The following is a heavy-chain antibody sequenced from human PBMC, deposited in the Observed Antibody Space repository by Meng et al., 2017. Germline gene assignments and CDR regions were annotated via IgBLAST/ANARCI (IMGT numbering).Heavy chain of an antibody. CDR1: GFTFSSYA. Sequence: GESLKISCAASGFTFSSYAMLWVRQAPGKGLEWVAVISYDGSNKYYADSVKGRFTIPRDNSKNTLYLQMNSLRAEDTAVYYCARDSSGWYPGDYWGQGTLVTVSS. V-gene: IGHV3-30*07. J-gene: IGHJ4*02. CDR3: ARDSSGWYPGDY. D-gene: IGHD6-19*01. CDR2: ISYDGSNK.